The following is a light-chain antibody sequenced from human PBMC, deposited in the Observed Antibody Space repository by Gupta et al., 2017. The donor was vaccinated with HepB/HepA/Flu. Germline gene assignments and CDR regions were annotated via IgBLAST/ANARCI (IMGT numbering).Light chain of an antibody. CDR2: AAS. V-gene: IGKV1-9*01. J-gene: IGKJ4*01. Sequence: DIQLTQSPSFLSASVGDRVTITCRASQGISSYLAWYQQKPGKAPKLRIYAASTLQSGVPSRFSGSGSGTEFTLTISSLQPEDFATYYCQRLNSYPLTFGGGTKVEI. CDR3: QRLNSYPLT. CDR1: QGISSY.